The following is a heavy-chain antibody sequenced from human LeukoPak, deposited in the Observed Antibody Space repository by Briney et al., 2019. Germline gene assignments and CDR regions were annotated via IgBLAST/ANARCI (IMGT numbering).Heavy chain of an antibody. V-gene: IGHV1-18*01. Sequence: ASVKVSCKASGYTFTNYGISWVRQAPGQGLGWMGWISVYNGNRNYAQKLQGRVTMTTDTSTSTAYMELRSLRSDDTAVYYCARVATDDILTGSHTNDYWGQGTLVTVSS. CDR1: GYTFTNYG. D-gene: IGHD3-9*01. CDR3: ARVATDDILTGSHTNDY. CDR2: ISVYNGNR. J-gene: IGHJ4*02.